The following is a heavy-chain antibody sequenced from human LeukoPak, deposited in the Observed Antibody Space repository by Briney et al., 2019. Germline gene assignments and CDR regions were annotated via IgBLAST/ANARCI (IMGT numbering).Heavy chain of an antibody. CDR1: GYTFTGYY. D-gene: IGHD5-24*01. Sequence: GASVKVSCKASGYTFTGYYMNWVRQAPGQGLEWMGRINPNSGGTNYAQKFQGRVTMTRDTSISTASMELSRLRSEDPAVYYCARVGDGLNDAFDIWGQGTLVPVSS. CDR2: INPNSGGT. CDR3: ARVGDGLNDAFDI. J-gene: IGHJ3*02. V-gene: IGHV1-2*06.